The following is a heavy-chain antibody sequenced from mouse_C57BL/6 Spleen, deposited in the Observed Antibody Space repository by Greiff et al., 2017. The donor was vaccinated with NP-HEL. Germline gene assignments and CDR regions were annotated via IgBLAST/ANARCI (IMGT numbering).Heavy chain of an antibody. V-gene: IGHV1-39*01. CDR1: GYSFTDYN. CDR2: INPNYGTT. Sequence: VQLQQSGPELVKPGASVKISCKASGYSFTDYNMNWVKQSTGKSLEWIGVINPNYGTTSYNQKFKGKATLTVDQSSSTAYMQLNSLTSEDSAVYYCARRGVYDYDNAMDYWGQGTSVTVSS. J-gene: IGHJ4*01. CDR3: ARRGVYDYDNAMDY. D-gene: IGHD2-4*01.